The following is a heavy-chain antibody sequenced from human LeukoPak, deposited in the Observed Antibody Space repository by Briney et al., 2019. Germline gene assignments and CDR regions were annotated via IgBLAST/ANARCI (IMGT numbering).Heavy chain of an antibody. V-gene: IGHV3-23*01. J-gene: IGHJ4*02. CDR2: ITGGGSGI. D-gene: IGHD3-9*01. CDR1: GFTFSNYA. Sequence: GASLRLSCAASGFTFSNYAMSWVRQAPGKGLEWVSAITGGGSGIYYADSMKSRFTISRDNSKNTLYLQINGLRAEDTAVYYCAKWGDYDVLTGYYVSDYWGQGTLVTVSS. CDR3: AKWGDYDVLTGYYVSDY.